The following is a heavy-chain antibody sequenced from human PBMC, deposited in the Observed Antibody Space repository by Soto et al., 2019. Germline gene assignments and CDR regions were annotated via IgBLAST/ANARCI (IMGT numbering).Heavy chain of an antibody. CDR1: GGSISSYY. CDR2: IYYSGST. CDR3: ARHLSGGFDIDYGDYVSSANYYYYYMDV. D-gene: IGHD4-17*01. V-gene: IGHV4-59*08. J-gene: IGHJ6*03. Sequence: SETLSLTCTVSGGSISSYYWSWIRQPPGKGLEWIGYIYYSGSTNYNPSLKSRVTISVDTSKNQFSMKLSSVTAADTAVYYCARHLSGGFDIDYGDYVSSANYYYYYMDVWGKGTTVTVSS.